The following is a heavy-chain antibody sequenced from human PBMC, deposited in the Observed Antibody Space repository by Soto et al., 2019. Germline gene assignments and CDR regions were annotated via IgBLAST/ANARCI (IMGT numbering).Heavy chain of an antibody. CDR1: GYTFTGYY. J-gene: IGHJ6*02. CDR3: ARAFVGGGNYGMDV. Sequence: ASVKVSCKASGYTFTGYYMHWVRQAPGQGLEWMGWINPNSGGTNYAQKFQGWVTMTRDTSISTAYMELSRLRSDDTAVYYCARAFVGGGNYGMDVWGQGTTVTVSS. V-gene: IGHV1-2*04. D-gene: IGHD3-16*01. CDR2: INPNSGGT.